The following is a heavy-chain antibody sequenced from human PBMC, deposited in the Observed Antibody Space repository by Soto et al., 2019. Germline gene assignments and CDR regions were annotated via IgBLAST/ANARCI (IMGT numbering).Heavy chain of an antibody. CDR3: ARDSGYYDSSGDAFDI. CDR1: GGSISSYY. V-gene: IGHV4-59*01. J-gene: IGHJ3*02. D-gene: IGHD3-22*01. Sequence: KASETLSLTCTVSGGSISSYYWSWIRQPPGKGLEWIGYIYYSGSTNYNPSLKSRVTILVDTSKNQFSLKLSSVTAADTAVYYCARDSGYYDSSGDAFDIWGQGTMVTVSS. CDR2: IYYSGST.